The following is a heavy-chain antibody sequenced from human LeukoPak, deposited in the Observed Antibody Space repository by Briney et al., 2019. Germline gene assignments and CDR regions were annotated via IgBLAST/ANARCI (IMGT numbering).Heavy chain of an antibody. V-gene: IGHV4-30-4*01. CDR3: AREDRGYSYGTGWFDP. CDR1: GGSISSGDYY. J-gene: IGHJ5*02. Sequence: KTSQTLSLTCTVSGGSISSGDYYWSWIRQPPGKGLEWIGYIYYSGSTYCNPSLKSRVTISVDTSKNQFSLKLSSVTAADTAVYYCAREDRGYSYGTGWFDPWGQGTLVTVSS. D-gene: IGHD5-18*01. CDR2: IYYSGST.